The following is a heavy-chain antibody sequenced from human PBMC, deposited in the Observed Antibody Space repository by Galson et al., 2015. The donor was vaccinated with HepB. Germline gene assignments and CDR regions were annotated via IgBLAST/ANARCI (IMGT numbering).Heavy chain of an antibody. CDR3: ARRRGVVFGTDDY. Sequence: QYGAEVKKLGETLKTSSQASGYTFTTYWIVWVCQLPGQGMEWMGMFYSGDSECRYRQSFQGQVTISADKSISTAYLQWSSLKASDTAMYYCARRRGVVFGTDDYWSQGTLVTVS. D-gene: IGHD3/OR15-3a*01. J-gene: IGHJ4*02. CDR1: GYTFTTYW. CDR2: FYSGDSEC. V-gene: IGHV5-51*01.